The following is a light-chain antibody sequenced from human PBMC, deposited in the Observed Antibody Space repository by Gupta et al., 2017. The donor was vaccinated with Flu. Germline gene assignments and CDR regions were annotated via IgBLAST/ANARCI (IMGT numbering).Light chain of an antibody. CDR3: RQALQTPPT. V-gene: IGKV2-28*01. Sequence: IVMTQSPLSLSVTPGEPASISCKSSRSLLHDNGYNYLDWYLQKPGQSPQLLIYLASHRASGVPDRFRGTGSGTDFTLEIGRVEADDVGLYFCRQALQTPPTFGPGTKVDIK. J-gene: IGKJ3*01. CDR2: LAS. CDR1: RSLLHDNGYNY.